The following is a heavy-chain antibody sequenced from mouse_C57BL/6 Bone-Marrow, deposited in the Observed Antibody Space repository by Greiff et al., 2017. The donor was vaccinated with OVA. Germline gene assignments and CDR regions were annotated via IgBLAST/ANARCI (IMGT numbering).Heavy chain of an antibody. D-gene: IGHD1-1*01. J-gene: IGHJ2*01. CDR3: ASQEITTVVAPFDY. CDR1: GYAFSSYW. V-gene: IGHV1-80*01. Sequence: VQLQQSGAELVKPGASVKISCKASGYAFSSYWMNWVKQRPGKGLEWIGQIYPGDGDTNYNGKFKGKATLTADKSSSTAYMQLSSLTSEDSAVYFCASQEITTVVAPFDYWGQGTTLTVSS. CDR2: IYPGDGDT.